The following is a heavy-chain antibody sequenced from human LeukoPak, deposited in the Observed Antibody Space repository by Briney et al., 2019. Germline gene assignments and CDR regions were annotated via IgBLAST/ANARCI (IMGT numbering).Heavy chain of an antibody. CDR3: ARDSSGYDPFDY. V-gene: IGHV1-2*02. CDR2: INPNSGGT. Sequence: ASVKVSCKASGHTFTGYYMHWVRQAPGQGLEWMGWINPNSGGTNYAQKFQGRVTMTRDTSISTAYMELSRLRSDDTAVYYCARDSSGYDPFDYWGQGTLVTVSS. CDR1: GHTFTGYY. J-gene: IGHJ4*02. D-gene: IGHD3-22*01.